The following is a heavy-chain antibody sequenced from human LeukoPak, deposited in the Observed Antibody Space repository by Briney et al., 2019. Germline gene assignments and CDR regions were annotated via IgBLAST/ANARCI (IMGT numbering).Heavy chain of an antibody. Sequence: KSSETLSLTCTVSGGSISSYYWSWIRQPAGKGLEWIGRIYTSGSTNYNASLKSRVSMSVDTSKNQFSLKLSSVTAADTAVFYCARENNGSYREFDYWGQGTLVTVSS. CDR2: IYTSGST. CDR1: GGSISSYY. D-gene: IGHD1-26*01. CDR3: ARENNGSYREFDY. J-gene: IGHJ4*02. V-gene: IGHV4-4*07.